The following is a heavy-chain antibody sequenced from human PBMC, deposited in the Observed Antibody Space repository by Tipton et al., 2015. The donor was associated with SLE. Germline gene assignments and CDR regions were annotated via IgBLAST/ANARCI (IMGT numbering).Heavy chain of an antibody. Sequence: TLSLTCTVSGGYISTHYWSWFRQPPGKGLEWIGYIYYSGSTNYNPSLKSRVTISVDTSKNQFSLKLSSVTAADTAVYYCARDLTTVTNPAFDIWGQGTMVTVSS. CDR3: ARDLTTVTNPAFDI. J-gene: IGHJ3*02. V-gene: IGHV4-59*11. CDR2: IYYSGST. CDR1: GGYISTHY. D-gene: IGHD4-17*01.